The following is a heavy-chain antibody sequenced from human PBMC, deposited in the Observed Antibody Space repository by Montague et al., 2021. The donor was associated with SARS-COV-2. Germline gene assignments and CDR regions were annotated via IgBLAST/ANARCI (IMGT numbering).Heavy chain of an antibody. Sequence: LRLSCAASGFIFSDYYMTWIRQTPGKGLEWVSHISGSGSKTYYADSVKGRFTISRDTANNSVYLQMNFLGAEDTAVYYCARDQGGYGTFDIWGQGTMVTVSS. CDR3: ARDQGGYGTFDI. D-gene: IGHD5-12*01. CDR2: ISGSGSKT. CDR1: GFIFSDYY. J-gene: IGHJ3*02. V-gene: IGHV3-11*01.